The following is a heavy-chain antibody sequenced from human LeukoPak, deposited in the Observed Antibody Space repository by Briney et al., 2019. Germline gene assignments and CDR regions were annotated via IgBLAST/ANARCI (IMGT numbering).Heavy chain of an antibody. CDR1: GFTVSSNY. D-gene: IGHD3-9*01. CDR3: ARYDILTDYGMDV. J-gene: IGHJ6*02. CDR2: IYSGSST. V-gene: IGHV3-53*01. Sequence: GGSLRLSCAASGFTVSSNYMSWVRQAPGKGLEWVSVIYSGSSTYYADSVKGRFTISRDNSKNTLYLQMNSLRAEDTAVYYCARYDILTDYGMDVWGQGTTVTVSS.